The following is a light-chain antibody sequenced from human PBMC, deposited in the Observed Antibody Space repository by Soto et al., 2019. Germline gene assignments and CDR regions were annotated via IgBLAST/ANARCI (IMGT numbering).Light chain of an antibody. J-gene: IGLJ1*01. CDR3: YSYTSSSTYV. V-gene: IGLV2-14*01. CDR1: SSDVGAYKY. Sequence: QSALTQPASVSGAPGQSIAISCTGTSSDVGAYKYVSWYQQHPAKAPTLMIYDVSSRPSGVSNRFSGSKSGNTASLTISGLQAEDEADYYCYSYTSSSTYVFGTGTKVTVL. CDR2: DVS.